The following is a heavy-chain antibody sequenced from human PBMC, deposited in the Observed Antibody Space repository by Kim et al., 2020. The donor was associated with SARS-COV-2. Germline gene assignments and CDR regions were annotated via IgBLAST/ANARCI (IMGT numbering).Heavy chain of an antibody. Sequence: GGSLRLSCVASDFSVASSYMNWVRQAPGKGLEWVSVMYSSGTTYYQDSVKGRFTMSRDSSLNTVFLQMNSLRAEDTAGYFCARDTLSFYGLGVWGPGTTV. J-gene: IGHJ6*02. D-gene: IGHD2-15*01. V-gene: IGHV3-53*01. CDR1: DFSVASSY. CDR2: MYSSGTT. CDR3: ARDTLSFYGLGV.